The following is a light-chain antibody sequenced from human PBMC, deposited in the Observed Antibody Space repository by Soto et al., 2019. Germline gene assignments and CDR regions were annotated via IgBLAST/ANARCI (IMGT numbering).Light chain of an antibody. Sequence: QSVLTQPASVSGSPGQSITISCTGTSSDVGSYNLVSWYQQHPGKAPKLMIYEVSKRPSGVSNRFSGSKSDNTASLTISGLQAEDEADYYCCSYAGSSTPNVFGTGTKLTVL. CDR3: CSYAGSSTPNV. V-gene: IGLV2-23*02. J-gene: IGLJ1*01. CDR2: EVS. CDR1: SSDVGSYNL.